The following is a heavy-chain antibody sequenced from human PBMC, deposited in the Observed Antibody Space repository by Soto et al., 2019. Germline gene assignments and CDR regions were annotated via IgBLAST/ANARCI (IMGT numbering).Heavy chain of an antibody. J-gene: IGHJ3*02. Sequence: GGSLRLSCAASGFTFSSYAMHWVRQAPGKGLEYVSAISSNGGSTYYANSVKGRFTISRDNSKNTLYLQMGSLRAEDMAVYYCARTPLYGIQLEREPVAFDIWGQGTMVTVSS. CDR3: ARTPLYGIQLEREPVAFDI. CDR2: ISSNGGST. CDR1: GFTFSSYA. V-gene: IGHV3-64*01. D-gene: IGHD1-1*01.